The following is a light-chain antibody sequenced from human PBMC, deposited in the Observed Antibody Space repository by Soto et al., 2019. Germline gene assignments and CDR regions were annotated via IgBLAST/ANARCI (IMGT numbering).Light chain of an antibody. V-gene: IGKV3-20*01. J-gene: IGKJ2*01. CDR2: GAS. CDR3: QQYGSSPST. Sequence: EIVLTQSPGTLSLSPGERATLSCRASQSVSSSYLAWYQQKPGQAPRLLIYGASSRATGIPDRFSGSGSGTDFTITISRLAPEDFAVYYCQQYGSSPSTFGQGTKLEIK. CDR1: QSVSSSY.